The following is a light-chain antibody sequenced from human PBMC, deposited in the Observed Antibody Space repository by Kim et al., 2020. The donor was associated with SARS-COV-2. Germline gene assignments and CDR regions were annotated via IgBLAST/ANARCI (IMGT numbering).Light chain of an antibody. Sequence: QSALTQPASVSGSPGQSITISCTGTSRDVGGYDYVSWYQQHPGKAPKLMIYDVTKRPSGVSNRFSGSKSGNTASLTISGLQAEDEADYYCSSYATGVTYVFGSGTRVTVL. J-gene: IGLJ1*01. V-gene: IGLV2-14*01. CDR2: DVT. CDR3: SSYATGVTYV. CDR1: SRDVGGYDY.